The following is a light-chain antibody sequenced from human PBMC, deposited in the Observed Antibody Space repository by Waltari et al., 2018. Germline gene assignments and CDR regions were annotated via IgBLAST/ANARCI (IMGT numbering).Light chain of an antibody. CDR3: LQEYNFPWT. V-gene: IGKV1-6*01. CDR2: GAS. J-gene: IGKJ1*01. CDR1: QAIRND. Sequence: AIQMTQSPSSLSASVGDRVSITCRASQAIRNDLAWYQQKPGKAPRLLIYGASDLHSGVPSRFSGSGSGTDFTLTISSLQPEDFATYFCLQEYNFPWTFGQGTKVEIK.